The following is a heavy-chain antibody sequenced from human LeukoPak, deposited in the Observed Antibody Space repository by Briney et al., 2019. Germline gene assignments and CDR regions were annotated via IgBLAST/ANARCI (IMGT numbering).Heavy chain of an antibody. J-gene: IGHJ4*02. CDR3: ARGTLYSGWSYYFDS. CDR1: GYSISSGYY. D-gene: IGHD6-19*01. V-gene: IGHV4-38-2*02. Sequence: SETLSLTCTVSGYSISSGYYWGWIRQPPGKGLEWIGSIYHSGSTYYNPSLKSRVTISVDTSKNQFSLKLSSATAADTAVYYCARGTLYSGWSYYFDSWGQGTLVTVSS. CDR2: IYHSGST.